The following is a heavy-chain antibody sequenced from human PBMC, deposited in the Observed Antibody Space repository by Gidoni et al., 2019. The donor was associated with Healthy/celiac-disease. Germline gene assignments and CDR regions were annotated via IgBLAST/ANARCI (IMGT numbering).Heavy chain of an antibody. J-gene: IGHJ3*02. D-gene: IGHD3-10*01. Sequence: QVQLQESGPGLVKPSQTLSLTCTVPGCSISSGGYYWSWIRQHPGKGLEWIGYIYYSGSTYYNPSLKSRVTISVDTSKNQFSLKLSSVTAADTAVYYCAREFRAWKGERDAFDIWGQGTMVTVSS. CDR3: AREFRAWKGERDAFDI. CDR1: GCSISSGGYY. V-gene: IGHV4-31*03. CDR2: IYYSGST.